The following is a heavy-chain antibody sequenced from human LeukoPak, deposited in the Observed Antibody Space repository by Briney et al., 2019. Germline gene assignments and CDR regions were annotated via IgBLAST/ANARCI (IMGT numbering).Heavy chain of an antibody. Sequence: GGSLKLSCAGSGFTFNTSAMSWVRQAPGKGLEWVSAISGSGRSTYYTDSVRGRFTISRDNSKNTLYLQMNSLRAEDTAVYFCAKGRGTRVYNWFDTWGQGILVTVSS. CDR1: GFTFNTSA. V-gene: IGHV3-23*01. CDR2: ISGSGRST. J-gene: IGHJ5*02. D-gene: IGHD1-26*01. CDR3: AKGRGTRVYNWFDT.